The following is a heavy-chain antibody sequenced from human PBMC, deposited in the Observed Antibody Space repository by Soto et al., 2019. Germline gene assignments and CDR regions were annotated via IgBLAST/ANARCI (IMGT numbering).Heavy chain of an antibody. CDR1: GFTLSDHY. CDR3: ARASTPDSTGYVY. V-gene: IGHV3-72*01. Sequence: EVQLVESGGGLVQPGGSLRLSCAASGFTLSDHYLDWVRQAPGKGLEWVGRSRNRVKSFTTAYAASVRGRFTFSRDDSTNSLYLQMNSLKTDDTAVYYCARASTPDSTGYVYWGQGTLVTVSS. D-gene: IGHD2-2*01. J-gene: IGHJ4*02. CDR2: SRNRVKSFTT.